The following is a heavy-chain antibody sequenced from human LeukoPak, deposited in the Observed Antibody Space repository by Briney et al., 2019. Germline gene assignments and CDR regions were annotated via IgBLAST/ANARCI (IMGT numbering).Heavy chain of an antibody. J-gene: IGHJ4*02. CDR3: ARGRALRYFDWSFDY. CDR1: GFTVSSNY. D-gene: IGHD3-9*01. CDR2: IYSGGST. V-gene: IGHV3-53*01. Sequence: GGSLRLSCAASGFTVSSNYMSWVRQAPGKELEWVSVIYSGGSTYYADSVKGRFTISRDNSKNTLYLQMNSLRAEDTAVYYCARGRALRYFDWSFDYWGQGTLVTVSS.